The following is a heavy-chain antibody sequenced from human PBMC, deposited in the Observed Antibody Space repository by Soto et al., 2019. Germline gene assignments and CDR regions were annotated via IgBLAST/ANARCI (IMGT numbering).Heavy chain of an antibody. Sequence: RLSCAASGFPFGENAMSWVRQAPGKGLEWVSGISDSGATTYYADSVRGRFTISRDNSKNTLYLQMKSLRAEDSASYYCAKGDTSSGSLDYWGQGALVTVSS. CDR1: GFPFGENA. CDR3: AKGDTSSGSLDY. V-gene: IGHV3-23*01. D-gene: IGHD6-19*01. J-gene: IGHJ4*02. CDR2: ISDSGATT.